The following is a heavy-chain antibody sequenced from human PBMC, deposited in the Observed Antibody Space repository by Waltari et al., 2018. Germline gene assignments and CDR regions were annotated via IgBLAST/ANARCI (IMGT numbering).Heavy chain of an antibody. CDR2: ISYDGSNK. CDR1: GFTFSSYA. V-gene: IGHV3-30*01. Sequence: QVQLVESGGGVVQPGRSLRLSCAASGFTFSSYAMHWVRQAPGKGLEWVAVISYDGSNKYYADSVKGRFTISRDNSKNTLYLQMNSLRAEDTAVYYCARDALGYCSGGSCYFSYFDYWGQGTLVTVSS. CDR3: ARDALGYCSGGSCYFSYFDY. D-gene: IGHD2-15*01. J-gene: IGHJ4*02.